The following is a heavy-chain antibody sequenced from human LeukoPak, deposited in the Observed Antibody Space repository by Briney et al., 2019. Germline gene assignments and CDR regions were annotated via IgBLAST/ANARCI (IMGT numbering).Heavy chain of an antibody. D-gene: IGHD2-2*01. Sequence: GGSLRLSSAASGFTFSNAWMSWVRQAPGKGLEWVGRIKSKADGGTTDYAAPVKGRFTISRDDSKNTLYLQMNSLKTEDTAVYYCTTEIVPAAIFSGGSFDYWGQGTLVTVSS. CDR3: TTEIVPAAIFSGGSFDY. CDR1: GFTFSNAW. J-gene: IGHJ4*02. V-gene: IGHV3-15*01. CDR2: IKSKADGGTT.